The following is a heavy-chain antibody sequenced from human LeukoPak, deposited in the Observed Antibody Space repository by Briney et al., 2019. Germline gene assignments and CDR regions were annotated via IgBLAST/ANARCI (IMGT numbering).Heavy chain of an antibody. CDR1: GFTFSGYT. Sequence: PGGSLRLSCAASGFTFSGYTMNWVRQAPGKGLEWVSSISSSSSYIYYADSVKGRFTISRDNAKNSLHLQMNSLRAEGTAVYYCARGYGDLGYWGQGTLVTVSS. CDR2: ISSSSSYI. V-gene: IGHV3-21*01. J-gene: IGHJ4*02. D-gene: IGHD4-17*01. CDR3: ARGYGDLGY.